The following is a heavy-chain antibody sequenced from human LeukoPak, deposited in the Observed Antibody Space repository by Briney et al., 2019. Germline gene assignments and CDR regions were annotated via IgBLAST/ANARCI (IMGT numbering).Heavy chain of an antibody. D-gene: IGHD2-15*01. CDR1: GFTFSKYW. CDR2: INGDGSIT. CDR3: ARDSCSSGSCYG. Sequence: PGGSLRLSCAASGFTFSKYWMHWVRQAPGKGLVWVSRINGDGSITTHADSVKGRFTISRDNAKNSLYLQMNSLRDEDTAVYYCARDSCSSGSCYGWGQGTLVTVSS. J-gene: IGHJ1*01. V-gene: IGHV3-74*01.